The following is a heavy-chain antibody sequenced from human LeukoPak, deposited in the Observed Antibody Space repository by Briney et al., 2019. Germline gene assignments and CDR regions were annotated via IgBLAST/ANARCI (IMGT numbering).Heavy chain of an antibody. J-gene: IGHJ1*01. CDR3: GRWRESSNWPPGYLQH. CDR2: ISAYNGNT. Sequence: ASVKVSCKASGFTFTSFGFSWVRQAPGQGLERMGWISAYNGNTNYAQSLQGRVTMTTDASTSTVYMELRSLRSDDTAVYYCGRWRESSNWPPGYLQHWGQGTLVIVSS. D-gene: IGHD4-11*01. CDR1: GFTFTSFG. V-gene: IGHV1-18*01.